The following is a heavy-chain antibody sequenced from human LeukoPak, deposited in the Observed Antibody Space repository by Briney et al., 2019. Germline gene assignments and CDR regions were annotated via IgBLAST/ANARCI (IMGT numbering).Heavy chain of an antibody. D-gene: IGHD2-8*01. V-gene: IGHV1-69*05. CDR2: IIPIFGTA. CDR3: AGTPVLMLYATLDF. J-gene: IGHJ4*02. Sequence: ASVKVSCKASGGTFSSYAISWVRQAPGQGLEWMGGIIPIFGTANYAQKFQGRVTITTDESTSTAYMELSSLRSEDTAVYYCAGTPVLMLYATLDFWGQGTLVTVSS. CDR1: GGTFSSYA.